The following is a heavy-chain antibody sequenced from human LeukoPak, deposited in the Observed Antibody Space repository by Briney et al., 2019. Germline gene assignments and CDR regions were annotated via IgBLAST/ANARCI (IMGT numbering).Heavy chain of an antibody. V-gene: IGHV3-33*06. CDR2: IWYDGSNK. J-gene: IGHJ6*03. Sequence: PGGSLRLSCAASGFTFSSYGMHWVRQAPGKGLEWVAVIWYDGSNKYYAGSVKGRFTISRDNSKNTLYLQMNSLRAEDTAVYYCAKMGGDYDSSGQGVYYYYMDVWGKGTTVTVSS. CDR1: GFTFSSYG. D-gene: IGHD3-22*01. CDR3: AKMGGDYDSSGQGVYYYYMDV.